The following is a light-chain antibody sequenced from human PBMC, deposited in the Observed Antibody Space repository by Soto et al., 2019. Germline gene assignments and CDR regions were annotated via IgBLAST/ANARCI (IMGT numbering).Light chain of an antibody. Sequence: EIVMTQSPATLSVSPGERATLSSRASQCVSSNLAWYQQKPGQAPRLLIYGASTRATGIPARFSGSGSGTEFTLTISSLQSEDFAVYYCQQYNYWPRTFGQGTKVEIK. CDR2: GAS. V-gene: IGKV3-15*01. J-gene: IGKJ1*01. CDR1: QCVSSN. CDR3: QQYNYWPRT.